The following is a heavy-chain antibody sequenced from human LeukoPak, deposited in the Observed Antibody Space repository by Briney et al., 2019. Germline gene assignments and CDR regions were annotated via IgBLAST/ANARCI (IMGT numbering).Heavy chain of an antibody. Sequence: PGGSLRLSCAASGFTFSSYGMHWVRQAPGKGLEWVAFIRYDGSNKYYADSVKGRFTISRDNSKNTLYLQMNSLRAEDTAVYYCATPAAGPGAEYSQYWGQGTLVIVSS. V-gene: IGHV3-30*02. D-gene: IGHD6-13*01. J-gene: IGHJ1*01. CDR3: ATPAAGPGAEYSQY. CDR2: IRYDGSNK. CDR1: GFTFSSYG.